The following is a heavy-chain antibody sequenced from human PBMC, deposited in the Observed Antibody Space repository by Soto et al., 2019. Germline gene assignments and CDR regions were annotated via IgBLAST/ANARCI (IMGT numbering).Heavy chain of an antibody. J-gene: IGHJ4*02. D-gene: IGHD3-22*01. CDR2: ITSDGKSK. CDR1: GFNFSSHW. V-gene: IGHV3-74*01. CDR3: ARKSSSDSTGYDYFDY. Sequence: PGGSLRLSCAASGFNFSSHWMHWVRQRPAEGLVWVSRITSDGKSKAYAESVKGRFAVSRDNAKNSLYLQMNSLRAEDTAVYYCARKSSSDSTGYDYFDYWGQGTLVTVSS.